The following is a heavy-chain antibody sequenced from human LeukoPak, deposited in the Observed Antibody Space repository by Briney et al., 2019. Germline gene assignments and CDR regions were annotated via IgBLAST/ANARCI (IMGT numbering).Heavy chain of an antibody. Sequence: ASVRVSCKASGYTFTSYYMHWVRQAPGQGLEWMGIINPSGGSTSYAQKFQGRVTMTRDTSTSTVYMELSSLRSEDTAVYYCARGPGYDILTGYFDTWGKGTTVTISS. J-gene: IGHJ6*04. CDR1: GYTFTSYY. CDR3: ARGPGYDILTGYFDT. V-gene: IGHV1-46*01. CDR2: INPSGGST. D-gene: IGHD3-9*01.